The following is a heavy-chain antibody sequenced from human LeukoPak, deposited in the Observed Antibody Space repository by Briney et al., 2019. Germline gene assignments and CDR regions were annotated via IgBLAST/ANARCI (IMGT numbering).Heavy chain of an antibody. CDR1: GGSISSSSYY. CDR3: AGCSSTSCSYYYYYYGMDV. CDR2: IYYSGST. Sequence: PSETLSLTCTVSGGSISSSSYYWGWIRQPPGKGLEWTGSIYYSGSTYYNPSLKSRVPISVDTSKNQFSLKLSSVTAADTAVYYCAGCSSTSCSYYYYYYGMDVWGQGTTVTVSS. V-gene: IGHV4-39*01. J-gene: IGHJ6*02. D-gene: IGHD2-2*01.